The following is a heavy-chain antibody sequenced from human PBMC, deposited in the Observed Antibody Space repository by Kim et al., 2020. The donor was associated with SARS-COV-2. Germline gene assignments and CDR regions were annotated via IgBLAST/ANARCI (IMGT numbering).Heavy chain of an antibody. Sequence: GGSLRLSCAASGFTFSSYGMHWVRQAPGKGLEWVAVIWYDGSNKYYADSVKGRFTISRDNSKNTLYLQMNSLRAEDTAVYYCARDSGSLGMIVTGDAFDIWGQGTMVTVSS. V-gene: IGHV3-33*01. D-gene: IGHD3-22*01. CDR2: IWYDGSNK. CDR1: GFTFSSYG. CDR3: ARDSGSLGMIVTGDAFDI. J-gene: IGHJ3*02.